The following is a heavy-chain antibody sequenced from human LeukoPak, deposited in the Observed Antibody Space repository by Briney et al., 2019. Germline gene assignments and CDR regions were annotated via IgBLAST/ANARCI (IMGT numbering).Heavy chain of an antibody. J-gene: IGHJ5*02. D-gene: IGHD2-2*01. V-gene: IGHV4-61*02. Sequence: PSETLSLTCTVSGDSISGRAYYWSWIRQPAGKGLEWIGRIHSSGTHSYNPSLKSRVSISVETSKNQFSLKLSSVTAADTAVYYCASNGDLYCSSTSCYSEWFDPWGQGTLVTVSS. CDR3: ASNGDLYCSSTSCYSEWFDP. CDR2: IHSSGTH. CDR1: GDSISGRAYY.